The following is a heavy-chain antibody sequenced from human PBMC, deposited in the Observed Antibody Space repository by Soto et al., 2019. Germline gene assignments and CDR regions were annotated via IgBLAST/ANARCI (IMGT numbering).Heavy chain of an antibody. J-gene: IGHJ4*02. CDR2: FFSAEKT. Sequence: SETLSLTCTVSGVSISSSGDYWGWIRQPPGKGLELIGTFFSAEKTYYHPSLKSRLTISVDTSKNQFSLNLSSVTAADTAVYYCARLPRTTVHGTGADYWGQGTLVTVSS. D-gene: IGHD4-17*01. CDR1: GVSISSSGDY. V-gene: IGHV4-39*01. CDR3: ARLPRTTVHGTGADY.